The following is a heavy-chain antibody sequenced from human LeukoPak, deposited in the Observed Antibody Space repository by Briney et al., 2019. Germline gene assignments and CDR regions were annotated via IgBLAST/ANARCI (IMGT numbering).Heavy chain of an antibody. CDR2: ISYDGSNK. Sequence: GGSLRLSCAASGFTFSSYAMHWVRQAPGKGLEWVALISYDGSNKYYADSVKGRFTISRDNSKNTLYLQMNGLRAEDTAVYYCARGNGMTTVTAAYSYSLDVWGQGTTVTVSS. CDR3: ARGNGMTTVTAAYSYSLDV. D-gene: IGHD4-17*01. J-gene: IGHJ6*02. V-gene: IGHV3-30*04. CDR1: GFTFSSYA.